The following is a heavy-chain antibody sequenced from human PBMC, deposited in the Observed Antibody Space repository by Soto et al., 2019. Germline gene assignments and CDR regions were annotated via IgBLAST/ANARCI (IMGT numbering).Heavy chain of an antibody. V-gene: IGHV3-30*18. Sequence: GGSLRLSCAASGFTFSSYGMHWVRQAPGKGLEWVAVISYDGSNKYYADSVKGRLTISRDNSKNTLYLQMNSLRAEDTAVYYCAKIAGYCSGGSCYSGDYWGQGTLVTVSS. D-gene: IGHD2-15*01. CDR3: AKIAGYCSGGSCYSGDY. CDR1: GFTFSSYG. J-gene: IGHJ4*02. CDR2: ISYDGSNK.